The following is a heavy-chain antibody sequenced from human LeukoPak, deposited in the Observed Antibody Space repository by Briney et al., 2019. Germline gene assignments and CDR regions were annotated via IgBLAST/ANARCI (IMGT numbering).Heavy chain of an antibody. Sequence: PGGSLRLSCAASGFTFDDYAMHWVRQAPGKGLEWVSGISWNSGSIGYADSVKGRFTISRDNAKNSLYLQMNSLRAEDTALYYCANGTRLRQWLTSYYYYYGMDVWGQGTTVTVSS. CDR1: GFTFDDYA. CDR3: ANGTRLRQWLTSYYYYYGMDV. J-gene: IGHJ6*02. V-gene: IGHV3-9*01. CDR2: ISWNSGSI. D-gene: IGHD6-19*01.